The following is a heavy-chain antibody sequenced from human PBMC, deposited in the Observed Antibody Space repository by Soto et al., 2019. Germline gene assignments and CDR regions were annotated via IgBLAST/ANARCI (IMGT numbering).Heavy chain of an antibody. CDR2: INAGNGNT. V-gene: IGHV1-3*01. Sequence: QVQLVQSGAEVKKPGASVKVSCKASGYTFTSYAMHWVRQAPGQRLEWMGWINAGNGNTKYSQKSQGRGNNTRDTDASTAYRERSSLRSEDTAVYYCARGGKKGYCSSTSCYTRLSGWFDPWGQGTLVTVSS. J-gene: IGHJ5*02. D-gene: IGHD2-2*02. CDR1: GYTFTSYA. CDR3: ARGGKKGYCSSTSCYTRLSGWFDP.